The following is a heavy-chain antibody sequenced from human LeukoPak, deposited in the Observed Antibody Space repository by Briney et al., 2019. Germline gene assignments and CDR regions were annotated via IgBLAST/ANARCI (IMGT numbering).Heavy chain of an antibody. CDR2: ISSSSSYI. V-gene: IGHV3-21*01. Sequence: GGSLRLSCAASGFTFSSYSMNWVRQAPGKGLEWVSPISSSSSYIYYADSVKGRFTISRDNAKNSLYLQMNSLRAEDTAVYYCARDLKDRITGTTFDYWGQGTLVTVSS. J-gene: IGHJ4*02. D-gene: IGHD1-7*01. CDR1: GFTFSSYS. CDR3: ARDLKDRITGTTFDY.